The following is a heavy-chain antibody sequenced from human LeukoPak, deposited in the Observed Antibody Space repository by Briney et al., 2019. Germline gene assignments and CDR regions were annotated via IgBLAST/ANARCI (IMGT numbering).Heavy chain of an antibody. CDR3: ARGQLRYYYGSGSYYNPRYEYFQH. CDR2: IYTSGTT. J-gene: IGHJ1*01. V-gene: IGHV4-4*07. CDR1: GGSISSYY. Sequence: SETLSLTCTVSGGSISSYYWSWIRQPAGKGLEWIGRIYTSGTTNYSPSLKRRVTISVDTSKNQFSLKLSSVTAADTAVYYCARGQLRYYYGSGSYYNPRYEYFQHWGQGTLVTVSS. D-gene: IGHD3-10*01.